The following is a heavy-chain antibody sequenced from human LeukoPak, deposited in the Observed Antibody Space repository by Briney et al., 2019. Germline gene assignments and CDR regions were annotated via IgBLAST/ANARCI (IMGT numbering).Heavy chain of an antibody. CDR3: ARTSSTSFRSYFDF. Sequence: SQTLSLTCTVSGVSISSGGYYWTWIRQHPGKGLEWIGYMYYTGSTDYNPSLKSRLTISLDTSKNQFSLKLSSVTAAGTAVYYCARTSSTSFRSYFDFWGQGTLVTVSS. CDR2: MYYTGST. V-gene: IGHV4-31*03. J-gene: IGHJ4*02. CDR1: GVSISSGGYY. D-gene: IGHD2-2*01.